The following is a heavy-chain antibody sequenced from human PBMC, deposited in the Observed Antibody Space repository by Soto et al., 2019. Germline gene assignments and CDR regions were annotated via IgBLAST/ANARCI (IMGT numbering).Heavy chain of an antibody. CDR2: IIPILGIA. V-gene: IGHV1-69*08. D-gene: IGHD4-17*01. J-gene: IGHJ4*02. Sequence: QVQLVQSGAEVKKPGSSVKVSCKASGGTFSSYTISWVRQAPGQGLEWMGRIIPILGIANYAQKFQGRGTITADKSTSTAYMELSSLRSEDTAVYYCARDNNYGGNSAQGYWGQGTLVTVSS. CDR3: ARDNNYGGNSAQGY. CDR1: GGTFSSYT.